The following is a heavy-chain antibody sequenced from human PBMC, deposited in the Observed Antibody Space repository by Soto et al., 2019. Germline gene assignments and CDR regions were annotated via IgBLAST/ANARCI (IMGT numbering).Heavy chain of an antibody. J-gene: IGHJ4*02. CDR2: ISWNSGSI. CDR1: GFTFDDYA. CDR3: ASGPRGFWSGYYSY. V-gene: IGHV3-9*01. Sequence: EVQLVESGGGLVQPGRSLRLSCAASGFTFDDYAMHWVRQAPGKGLEWVSGISWNSGSIGYADSVKGRFTISRDNAKNSLYLQMNSLRAEDTALYYCASGPRGFWSGYYSYWGQGTLVTVSS. D-gene: IGHD3-3*01.